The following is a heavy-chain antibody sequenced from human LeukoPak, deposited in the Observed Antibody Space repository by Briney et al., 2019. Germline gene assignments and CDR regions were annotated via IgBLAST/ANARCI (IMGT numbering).Heavy chain of an antibody. V-gene: IGHV3-53*01. D-gene: IGHD3-3*01. Sequence: GGSLRLSCAASGFTVSSNYMSWVRQAPGKGLEWVSVIYSGGSTYYADSVKGRFTISRDNSKNTLYLQMNSLRAEDTAVYYCAKFGDFWSGYYTEGYFDYWGQGTLVTVSS. CDR2: IYSGGST. J-gene: IGHJ4*02. CDR1: GFTVSSNY. CDR3: AKFGDFWSGYYTEGYFDY.